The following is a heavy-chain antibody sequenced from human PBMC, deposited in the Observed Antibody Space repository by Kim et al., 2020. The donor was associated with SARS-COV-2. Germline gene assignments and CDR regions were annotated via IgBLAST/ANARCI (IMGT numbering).Heavy chain of an antibody. Sequence: SETLSLTCTVSGGSISSYYWSWIRQPPGKGLEWIGYIYYSGSTKYNPSLKSRVTISVDTSKNQFSLNLSSVTAADTAVYYCAKDSGRYYYSMDGWGQGTTVTVSS. V-gene: IGHV4-59*01. CDR3: AKDSGRYYYSMDG. CDR1: GGSISSYY. J-gene: IGHJ6*02. CDR2: IYYSGST. D-gene: IGHD3-10*01.